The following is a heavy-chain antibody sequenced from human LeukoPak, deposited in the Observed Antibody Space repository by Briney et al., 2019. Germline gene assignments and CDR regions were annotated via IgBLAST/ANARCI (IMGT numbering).Heavy chain of an antibody. Sequence: GGSLRLSCAGSGFTFSSYWMHWVRQVPGKGLVWVARINTDGSSTSYADSVKGRFTISRDNAKNTLYLQMNSLRVEDTAMYYCARDRYSSAWTGTLNYWGQGTLVTVSS. CDR1: GFTFSSYW. J-gene: IGHJ4*02. CDR3: ARDRYSSAWTGTLNY. V-gene: IGHV3-74*01. CDR2: INTDGSST. D-gene: IGHD6-19*01.